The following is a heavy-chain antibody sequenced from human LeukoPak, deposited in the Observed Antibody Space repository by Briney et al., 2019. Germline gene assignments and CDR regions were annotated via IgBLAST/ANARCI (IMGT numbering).Heavy chain of an antibody. CDR2: ISYDGSNK. CDR1: GFTFSSYA. V-gene: IGHV3-30*04. CDR3: ARAPRHNLAVAANDY. D-gene: IGHD6-19*01. J-gene: IGHJ4*02. Sequence: PGRSLRLSCAASGFTFSSYAMHWVRQAPGKGLEWVAVISYDGSNKYYADSVKGRFTISRDNSKNTPYLQMNSLRAEDTAVYYCARAPRHNLAVAANDYWGQGTLVTVSS.